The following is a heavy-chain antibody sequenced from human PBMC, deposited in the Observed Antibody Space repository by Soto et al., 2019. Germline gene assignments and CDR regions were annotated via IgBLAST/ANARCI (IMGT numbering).Heavy chain of an antibody. Sequence: GGSLRLSCAASGFTFGTFAMSWVRQAPGKGLEWVSFISGSGDRTSYADPVKGRFTVSRDTSENMLYLQMNSLRLEDTAIYYCAKLRYYDFWSGENWFDPWGQGTLVTVSS. J-gene: IGHJ5*02. V-gene: IGHV3-23*01. CDR2: ISGSGDRT. CDR1: GFTFGTFA. CDR3: AKLRYYDFWSGENWFDP. D-gene: IGHD3-3*01.